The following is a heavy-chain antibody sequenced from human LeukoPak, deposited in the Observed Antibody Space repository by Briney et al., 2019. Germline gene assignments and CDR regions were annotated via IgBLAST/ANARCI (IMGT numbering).Heavy chain of an antibody. D-gene: IGHD5-24*01. Sequence: GGSLRLSCAASGFTFSSYSMNWVRQAPGKGLEWVSSISSSSSYIYYADSVKGRFTISRDNAKNSLYLQMNSLRAEDTAVYYCAKADSRKMATILTGFDYWGQGTLVTVSS. J-gene: IGHJ4*02. V-gene: IGHV3-21*01. CDR1: GFTFSSYS. CDR3: AKADSRKMATILTGFDY. CDR2: ISSSSSYI.